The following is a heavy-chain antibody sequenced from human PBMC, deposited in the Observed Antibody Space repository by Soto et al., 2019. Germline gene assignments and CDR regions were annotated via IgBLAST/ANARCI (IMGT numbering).Heavy chain of an antibody. V-gene: IGHV4-4*02. CDR2: IYHSGAS. CDR1: GDSITSRNW. CDR3: VRDLGTGTDY. D-gene: IGHD1-1*01. J-gene: IGHJ4*02. Sequence: PSETLSLTCAVSGDSITSRNWWSWVRQAPGKGLEWIGEIYHSGASTYNPSLKSRTTMSVDPSNNHFSLKLTSVTAADTAVYFCVRDLGTGTDYWGRGTLVTVPS.